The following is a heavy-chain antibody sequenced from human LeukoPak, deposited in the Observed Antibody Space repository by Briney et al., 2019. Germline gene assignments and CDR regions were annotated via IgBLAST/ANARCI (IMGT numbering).Heavy chain of an antibody. CDR1: GGSFSGYY. CDR2: INHSGST. Sequence: PSETLSLTCAVYGGSFSGYYWSWIRQPPGKGLEWIGEINHSGSTNYNPSLKSRVTISVDTSKNQFSLKLSSVTAADTAVYYCARDRTGDNYFDYWGQGTLVTVSS. D-gene: IGHD1-26*01. CDR3: ARDRTGDNYFDY. V-gene: IGHV4-34*01. J-gene: IGHJ4*02.